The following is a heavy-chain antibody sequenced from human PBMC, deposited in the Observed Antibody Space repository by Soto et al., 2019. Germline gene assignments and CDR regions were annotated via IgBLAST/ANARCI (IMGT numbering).Heavy chain of an antibody. D-gene: IGHD4-4*01. CDR2: LDSGGGNT. Sequence: EVQLVESGGALVQPGGSLRLSCAASGFTFSNYWMYWVRHAPGKGLVWVSRLDSGGGNTLYADSVKGRFTISRDNARKALYLRLVGLRGEKTSVYYSAAGSGRVMNSVIVSNANPIGVWCNGTPVTVSS. V-gene: IGHV3-74*01. J-gene: IGHJ6*04. CDR3: AAGSGRVMNSVIVSNANPIGV. CDR1: GFTFSNYW.